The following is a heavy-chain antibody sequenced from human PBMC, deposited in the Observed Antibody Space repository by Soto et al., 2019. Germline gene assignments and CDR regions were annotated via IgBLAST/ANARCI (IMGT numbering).Heavy chain of an antibody. V-gene: IGHV4-39*01. CDR1: GGSISSSSYF. CDR3: ARHPSDFWFDP. J-gene: IGHJ5*02. Sequence: PSETLSLTCTVSGGSISSSSYFWGWIRQPPGKGLEWIGSIYYSGSTYYNPSLRSRVTVSVDTSKNQFSLKLSSVTAADTAVYYCARHPSDFWFDPWGQGTPVTVSS. D-gene: IGHD2-21*02. CDR2: IYYSGST.